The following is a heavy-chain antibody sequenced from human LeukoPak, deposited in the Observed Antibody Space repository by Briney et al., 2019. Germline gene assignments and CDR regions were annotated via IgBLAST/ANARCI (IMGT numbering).Heavy chain of an antibody. Sequence: PGGSLRLSCVASGFTFSSHSMNWVRQAPGKGLEWVASISSGSDHIYYADSVKGRFTISRDNSINTVYLQMNSLRAEDTAVYYCARDSNSHHYFDYWGQGTLVTVSS. D-gene: IGHD2-2*01. CDR3: ARDSNSHHYFDY. CDR1: GFTFSSHS. J-gene: IGHJ4*02. CDR2: ISSGSDHI. V-gene: IGHV3-21*04.